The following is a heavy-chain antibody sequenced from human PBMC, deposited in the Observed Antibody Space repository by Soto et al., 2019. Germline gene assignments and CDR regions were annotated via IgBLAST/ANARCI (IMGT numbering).Heavy chain of an antibody. J-gene: IGHJ4*02. Sequence: EVQLLESGGGLVQPGGSLRLSCAASGFTFNTYAMSWVRQAPGRGPEWVSGISGSGGSTFHADSVKGRFTISRDNSWKTVDLQMNNLRAEDTAIYYCAKNWGGIPRGYFDYWGLGTLVTVSS. V-gene: IGHV3-23*01. CDR2: ISGSGGST. CDR1: GFTFNTYA. CDR3: AKNWGGIPRGYFDY. D-gene: IGHD3-16*01.